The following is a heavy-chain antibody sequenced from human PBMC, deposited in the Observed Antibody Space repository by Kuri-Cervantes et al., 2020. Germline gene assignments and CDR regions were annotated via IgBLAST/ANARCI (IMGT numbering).Heavy chain of an antibody. D-gene: IGHD4-23*01. V-gene: IGHV3-43D*04. CDR1: GFTFDDYA. CDR3: AKDPDYDDTSHVPDY. CDR2: ISWDGGST. Sequence: GSLRLSCAASGFTFDDYAMHWVRQAPGKGLEWVSLISWDGGSTYYADSVKGRFTISRDNSKDTLFLQMDSLRAEDTAVYYCAKDPDYDDTSHVPDYWGQGTLVTVSS. J-gene: IGHJ4*02.